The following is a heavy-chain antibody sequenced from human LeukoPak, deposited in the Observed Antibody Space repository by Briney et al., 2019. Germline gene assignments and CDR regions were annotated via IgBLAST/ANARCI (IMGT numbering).Heavy chain of an antibody. V-gene: IGHV4-34*01. CDR1: GGSFSGYY. CDR2: INHSGST. D-gene: IGHD6-19*01. J-gene: IGHJ4*02. Sequence: PSETLSLTCAVYGGSFSGYYWSWIRQPPGKGLEWIGQINHSGSTNYNPSLKSRVTISVDTSKNQFSLKLSSVTAADTAVYYCARDRWAGHGDFDYWGQGTLVTVSS. CDR3: ARDRWAGHGDFDY.